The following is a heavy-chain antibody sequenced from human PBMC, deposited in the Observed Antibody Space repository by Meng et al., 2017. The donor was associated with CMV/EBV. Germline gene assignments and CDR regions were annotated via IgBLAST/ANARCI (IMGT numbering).Heavy chain of an antibody. J-gene: IGHJ6*02. D-gene: IGHD2-2*01. V-gene: IGHV3-30-3*01. CDR1: GSTFSSYA. CDR2: ISYDGSNK. CDR3: AREGGRVVPAAKSDYYYYYGMDV. Sequence: GGSLRLSCAASGSTFSSYAMHWVRQAPGKGLEWVAVISYDGSNKYYADSVKGRFTISRDNSKNTLYLQMNSLRAEDTAVYYCAREGGRVVPAAKSDYYYYYGMDVWGQGTTVTVSS.